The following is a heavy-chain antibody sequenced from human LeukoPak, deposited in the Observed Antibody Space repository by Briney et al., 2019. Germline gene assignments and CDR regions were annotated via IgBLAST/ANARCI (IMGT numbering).Heavy chain of an antibody. CDR2: IYTSGST. CDR3: AREARGIAAAGDFDY. Sequence: SQTLSLTCTVSGGSISSGSYYWSWIRQPAGKGLEWIGRIYTSGSTNYNPSLKSRVTISVDTSKNQFSLKLSSVTAADTAVYYCAREARGIAAAGDFDYWGQGTLVTVSS. CDR1: GGSISSGSYY. V-gene: IGHV4-61*02. D-gene: IGHD6-13*01. J-gene: IGHJ4*02.